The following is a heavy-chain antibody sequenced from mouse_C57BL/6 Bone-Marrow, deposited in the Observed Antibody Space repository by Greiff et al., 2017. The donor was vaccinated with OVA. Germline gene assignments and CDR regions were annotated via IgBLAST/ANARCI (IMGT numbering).Heavy chain of an antibody. J-gene: IGHJ4*01. CDR3: AREILRSYYYAMDY. Sequence: EVKLVESGGGLVKPGGSLKLSCAASGFTFSSYAMSWVRQTPEKRLEWVATISDGGSYTYYPDNVKGRFTISRDNAKNNLYLQMSHLKSEDTAMYYCAREILRSYYYAMDYWGQGTSVTVSS. V-gene: IGHV5-4*01. D-gene: IGHD1-1*01. CDR2: ISDGGSYT. CDR1: GFTFSSYA.